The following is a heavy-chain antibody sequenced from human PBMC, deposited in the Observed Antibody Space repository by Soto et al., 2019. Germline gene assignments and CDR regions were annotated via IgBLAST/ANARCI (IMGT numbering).Heavy chain of an antibody. D-gene: IGHD6-13*01. CDR3: ARQEQQLDFDY. J-gene: IGHJ4*02. Sequence: ASETLSLTCTVSGGSISSGGYYWSWIRQHPGKGLEWIGYIYYSGSTYYNPSLKSRVTISVDTSKNQFSLKLSSVTAADTAVYYCARQEQQLDFDYWGQGTLVTVSS. CDR2: IYYSGST. CDR1: GGSISSGGYY. V-gene: IGHV4-31*03.